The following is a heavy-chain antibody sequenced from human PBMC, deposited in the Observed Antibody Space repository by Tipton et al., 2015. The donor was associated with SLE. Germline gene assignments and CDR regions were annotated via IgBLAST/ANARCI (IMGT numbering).Heavy chain of an antibody. Sequence: SLRLSCAASGFSFDDYAMHWVRQAPGKGLAWVAGIGWDSAYIAYEDSVEGRFTISRDNAKKSLYLQMDSLRPDDTAFYYCVRVGTPDYYMDVWGKGTRVTVSS. D-gene: IGHD7-27*01. J-gene: IGHJ6*03. CDR3: VRVGTPDYYMDV. V-gene: IGHV3-9*01. CDR1: GFSFDDYA. CDR2: IGWDSAYI.